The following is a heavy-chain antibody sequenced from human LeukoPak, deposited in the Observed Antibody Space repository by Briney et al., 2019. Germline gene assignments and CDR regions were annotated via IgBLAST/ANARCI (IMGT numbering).Heavy chain of an antibody. Sequence: GGSLRPSCAASGFTFSSYAIHWVRQAPGKGLEWVSVMSYDGTNIYYADSVRGRFTISRDNSKNTLYLQMNSLRAGDTAVYYCARAGHYYDSSGFHDAFDIWGQGTMVTVSS. CDR1: GFTFSSYA. CDR2: MSYDGTNI. J-gene: IGHJ3*02. CDR3: ARAGHYYDSSGFHDAFDI. D-gene: IGHD3-22*01. V-gene: IGHV3-30-3*01.